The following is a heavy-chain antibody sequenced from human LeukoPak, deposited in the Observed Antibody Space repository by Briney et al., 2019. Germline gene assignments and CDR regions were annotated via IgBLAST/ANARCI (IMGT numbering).Heavy chain of an antibody. Sequence: PSETLSLTCSIYAGSSSGYYWSWIRQLPGQGLKWIGEINHSGSTNYTQSLRSLDTLSVDTSKNSYYLNLSSVTAANTAVSYCAGWKWLVTFDYWGQGTLVTVSS. CDR1: AGSSSGYY. J-gene: IGHJ4*02. D-gene: IGHD6-19*01. CDR3: AGWKWLVTFDY. CDR2: INHSGST. V-gene: IGHV4-34*01.